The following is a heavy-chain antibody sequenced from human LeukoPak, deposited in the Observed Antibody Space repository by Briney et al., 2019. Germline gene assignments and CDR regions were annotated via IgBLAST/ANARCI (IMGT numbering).Heavy chain of an antibody. V-gene: IGHV6-1*01. J-gene: IGHJ4*02. CDR3: ARGYGYYFDY. CDR2: TYYRSKWYN. D-gene: IGHD5-18*01. CDR1: GDSASSNSAA. Sequence: SQTLSLTCAISGDSASSNSAAWNWIRQSPSRGLEWLGSTYYRSKWYNDYAVSVKSRININPGKSENHLSLQLNSVTPEDTAVYYCARGYGYYFDYWGQGTLVTVSS.